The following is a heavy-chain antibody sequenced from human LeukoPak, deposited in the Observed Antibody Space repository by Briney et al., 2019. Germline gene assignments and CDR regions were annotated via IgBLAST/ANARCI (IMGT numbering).Heavy chain of an antibody. CDR1: GYTFTSYA. Sequence: ASVKVSCKASGYTFTSYAMHWVRQAPGQGLEWMGWSNAGNGNTKYSQEFQGRVTITRDTSASTAYMELSSLRSEDMAVYYCARSRGRGDAFDIWGQGTMVTVSS. D-gene: IGHD5-24*01. J-gene: IGHJ3*02. CDR2: SNAGNGNT. CDR3: ARSRGRGDAFDI. V-gene: IGHV1-3*02.